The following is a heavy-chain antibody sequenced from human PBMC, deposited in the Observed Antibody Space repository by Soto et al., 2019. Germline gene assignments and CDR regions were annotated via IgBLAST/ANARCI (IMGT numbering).Heavy chain of an antibody. CDR1: AGSISNYF. CDR2: IYYDGRT. J-gene: IGHJ4*02. Sequence: PETLSLTCTVSAGSISNYFWVWIRQPPGKGLEWIGYIYYDGRTDYNPSLKSRVTISLDTPKEKFSFRLSSVTAADKAVDYCARVGNYEGAYCGQRDLVTVSS. V-gene: IGHV4-59*08. CDR3: ARVGNYEGAY. D-gene: IGHD4-4*01.